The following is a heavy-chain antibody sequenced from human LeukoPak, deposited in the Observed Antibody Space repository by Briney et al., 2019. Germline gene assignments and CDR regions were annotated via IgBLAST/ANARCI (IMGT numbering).Heavy chain of an antibody. D-gene: IGHD5-12*01. J-gene: IGHJ4*02. CDR1: GGSIIPYR. CDR3: ARESWGESSGYGMGGFDY. V-gene: IGHV4-59*01. CDR2: IDDSGST. Sequence: PSETLSLTCDMSGGSIIPYRWSWIRQSPGKGLEWIGYIDDSGSTVYSPSLQSRVTISVDSSEPQISLTLVSVTSADAAVYFCARESWGESSGYGMGGFDYWGQGILVTVSS.